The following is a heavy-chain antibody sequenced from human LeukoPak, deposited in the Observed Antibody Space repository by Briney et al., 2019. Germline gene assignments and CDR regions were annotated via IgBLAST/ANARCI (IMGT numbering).Heavy chain of an antibody. Sequence: GGSLRLSCAASGFTFSSYAMSWVRQAPGKGLEWVSVFSGSGGSTYYADSVKGRFTISRDNSKNTLYLQMNSLRAEDTAVYYCARDRDYAFDYWGQGTLVTVSS. D-gene: IGHD4-17*01. V-gene: IGHV3-23*01. CDR3: ARDRDYAFDY. CDR1: GFTFSSYA. J-gene: IGHJ4*02. CDR2: FSGSGGST.